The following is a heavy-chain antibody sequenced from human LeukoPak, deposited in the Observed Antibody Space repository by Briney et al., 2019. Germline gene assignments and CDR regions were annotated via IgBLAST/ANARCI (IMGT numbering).Heavy chain of an antibody. CDR2: ISGSGGST. Sequence: GGSLRLSCAASGFTFSSYAMSWVRQAPGKGLEWVSAISGSGGSTYYANSVKGRFTISRDNSKNTLYLQMNSLRAEDTAVYYCAKDSPSSYYDYVWGSYRFTGPDYWGQGTLVTVSS. CDR1: GFTFSSYA. CDR3: AKDSPSSYYDYVWGSYRFTGPDY. J-gene: IGHJ4*02. D-gene: IGHD3-16*02. V-gene: IGHV3-23*01.